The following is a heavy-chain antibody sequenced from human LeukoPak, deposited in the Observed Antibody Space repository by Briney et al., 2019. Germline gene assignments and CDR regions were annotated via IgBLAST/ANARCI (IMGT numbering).Heavy chain of an antibody. J-gene: IGHJ4*02. CDR2: ISGSGGST. CDR1: GLTFSIYA. Sequence: PGGSLRLSCAASGLTFSIYAMSWVRQAPGKGLEWVSAISGSGGSTSYTDSVKGRFTTSRDNSKNTLYLQMSSLRAEDTAVYYCAKDQCTDGICYTDYWGQGTLVTVSS. CDR3: AKDQCTDGICYTDY. V-gene: IGHV3-23*01. D-gene: IGHD2-8*01.